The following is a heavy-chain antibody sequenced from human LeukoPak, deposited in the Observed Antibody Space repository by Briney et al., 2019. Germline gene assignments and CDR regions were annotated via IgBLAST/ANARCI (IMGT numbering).Heavy chain of an antibody. D-gene: IGHD3-22*01. CDR2: IRSKANDYAT. V-gene: IGHV3-73*01. CDR3: ARDRKWLGAFDI. Sequence: GGSLKLSCAASGFTFSGSPIHWVRQASGKGLEWVGRIRSKANDYATTYAASVKGRFTISRDDSKNTAYLQMNSLRAEDTAVYYCARDRKWLGAFDIWGQGTMVTVSS. CDR1: GFTFSGSP. J-gene: IGHJ3*02.